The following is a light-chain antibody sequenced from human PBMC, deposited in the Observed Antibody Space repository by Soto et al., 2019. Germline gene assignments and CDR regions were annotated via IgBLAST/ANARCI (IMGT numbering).Light chain of an antibody. CDR2: DVS. V-gene: IGLV2-14*01. CDR3: SSYSSSRLVV. J-gene: IGLJ2*01. Sequence: QSALTQPASVSGSPGQSITISCTGTSSDVGGYNYVSWYQQHPGKAPKLMIYDVSNRPSGVSNLFSGSKAGNTASLTISGLQAEDEADYFRSSYSSSRLVVFGGGTKVTVL. CDR1: SSDVGGYNY.